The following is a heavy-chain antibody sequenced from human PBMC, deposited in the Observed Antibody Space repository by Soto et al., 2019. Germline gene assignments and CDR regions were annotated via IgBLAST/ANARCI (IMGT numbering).Heavy chain of an antibody. J-gene: IGHJ3*02. CDR1: GGSISTYY. Sequence: SETLSLTCTVSGGSISTYYWNWIRLSPGKGLEWIGYIYRTGSTHYNPSLNGRVAISLDTSRKRFSLKLNSVTAADTAVYFCARQIGDDPFDIWGQGTMVTVSS. CDR3: ARQIGDDPFDI. D-gene: IGHD3-3*01. CDR2: IYRTGST. V-gene: IGHV4-59*08.